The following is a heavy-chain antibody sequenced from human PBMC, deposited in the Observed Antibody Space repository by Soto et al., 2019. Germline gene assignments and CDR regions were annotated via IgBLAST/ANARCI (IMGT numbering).Heavy chain of an antibody. J-gene: IGHJ5*02. D-gene: IGHD1-20*01. CDR2: INPNSGGT. CDR1: GYTFTGYY. CDR3: AQLNWNPGDNWFDP. V-gene: IGHV1-2*02. Sequence: PSVKVSCKASGYTFTGYYMHWVRQAPGQGLEWMGWINPNSGGTNYAQKFQGRVTMTRDTSISTAYMELSRLRSDDTAVYYCAQLNWNPGDNWFDPWGQGTLVTVSS.